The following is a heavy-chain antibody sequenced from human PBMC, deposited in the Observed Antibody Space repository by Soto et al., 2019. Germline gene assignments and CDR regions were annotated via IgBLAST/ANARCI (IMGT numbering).Heavy chain of an antibody. D-gene: IGHD4-17*01. CDR3: ARETDLTLVTTLDY. V-gene: IGHV1-3*04. Sequence: ASATVSWEASGYAITSYQMDCVRPATGQRIECMGWINISNGNTEYSQNFQGRVTMTRDTSASTAYMELSSLRSEDTAVYYCARETDLTLVTTLDYWGQGNPVTFSP. J-gene: IGHJ4*02. CDR1: GYAITSYQ. CDR2: INISNGNT.